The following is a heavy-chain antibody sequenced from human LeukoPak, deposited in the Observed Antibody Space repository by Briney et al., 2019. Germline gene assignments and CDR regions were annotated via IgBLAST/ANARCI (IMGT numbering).Heavy chain of an antibody. CDR1: GDSISSSNYF. CDR2: IYYSGST. Sequence: SETLSLTCTVSGDSISSSNYFWGWIRQPPGKRLEWIGSIYYSGSTYYNSSLKSRVVISVDTSKNQFSLKLSSVTAADTAIYYCASSGYYLYFDSWGQGPLVTVSS. CDR3: ASSGYYLYFDS. J-gene: IGHJ4*02. V-gene: IGHV4-39*01. D-gene: IGHD3-22*01.